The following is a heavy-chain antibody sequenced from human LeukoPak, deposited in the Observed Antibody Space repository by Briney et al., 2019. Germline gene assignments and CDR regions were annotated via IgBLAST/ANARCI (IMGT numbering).Heavy chain of an antibody. CDR1: GYTFTSYY. CDR3: ARVYCTNGVCYYSDY. D-gene: IGHD2-8*01. J-gene: IGHJ4*02. CDR2: INPSGGST. Sequence: GASVKVSCKASGYTFTSYYMHWVRRAPGQGLEWMGIINPSGGSTSYAQKFQGRVTMTRDMSTSTVYMELSSLRSEDTAVYYCARVYCTNGVCYYSDYWGQGTLVTVSS. V-gene: IGHV1-46*01.